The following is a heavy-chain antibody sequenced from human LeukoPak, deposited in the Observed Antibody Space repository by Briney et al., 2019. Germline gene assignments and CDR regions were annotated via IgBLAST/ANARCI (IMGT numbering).Heavy chain of an antibody. Sequence: GASVTVSCKASGGTFSSYALRWVGQAPGQGLEWMGGIIPIFGTANYAQKFQGRVTITADESTSTAYMELSSLRSEDTAVYYCARDPDGYGHFDYRGQGTLVTVSS. J-gene: IGHJ4*02. CDR3: ARDPDGYGHFDY. D-gene: IGHD5-18*01. V-gene: IGHV1-69*01. CDR1: GGTFSSYA. CDR2: IIPIFGTA.